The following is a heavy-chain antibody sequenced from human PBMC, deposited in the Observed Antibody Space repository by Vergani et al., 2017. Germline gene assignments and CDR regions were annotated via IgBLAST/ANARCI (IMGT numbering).Heavy chain of an antibody. CDR2: ISGSGGST. V-gene: IGHV3-23*01. D-gene: IGHD3-22*01. CDR3: AKGEPTYYYDSSGSSNWFDP. CDR1: GFTFSSYA. J-gene: IGHJ5*02. Sequence: EVQLLESGGGLVQPGGSLRLSCAASGFTFSSYAMSWVRQAPEKGLERVSTISGSGGSTYYADSVKGRFTISRDNFKNTLYLQMNSLRAEDTAVYYCAKGEPTYYYDSSGSSNWFDPWGQGTLVTVSS.